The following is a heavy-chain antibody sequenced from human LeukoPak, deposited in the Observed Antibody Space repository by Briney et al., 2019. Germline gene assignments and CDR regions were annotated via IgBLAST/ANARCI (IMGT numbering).Heavy chain of an antibody. CDR1: GSTFTSYG. D-gene: IGHD3-10*01. CDR2: INAYNGNT. J-gene: IGHJ4*02. V-gene: IGHV1-18*01. CDR3: ARERFGAGSYSFDY. Sequence: ASVKVSCKASGSTFTSYGISWVRQAPGQGLEWMGWINAYNGNTNYAQKLQGRVTMPTDTSTSTAYMELRSLRSDDTAVYYCARERFGAGSYSFDYWGQGTLVTVSS.